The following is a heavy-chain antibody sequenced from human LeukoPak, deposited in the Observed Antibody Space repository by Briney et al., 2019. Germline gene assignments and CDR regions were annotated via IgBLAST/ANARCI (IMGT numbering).Heavy chain of an antibody. CDR3: AKTHSTSWGYLDY. Sequence: GGSLRLSCAASGFTFSSYWMSWVRQAPGKGLEWVANIKQDGGEEYYADSVKGRFTISRDNSKNTLYLQMNSLIPEDTAVYYCAKTHSTSWGYLDYWGKGTLVTVSS. D-gene: IGHD2-2*01. V-gene: IGHV3-7*01. CDR1: GFTFSSYW. J-gene: IGHJ4*02. CDR2: IKQDGGEE.